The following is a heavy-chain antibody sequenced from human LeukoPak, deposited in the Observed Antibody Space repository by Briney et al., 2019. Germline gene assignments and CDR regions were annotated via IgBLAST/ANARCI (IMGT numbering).Heavy chain of an antibody. Sequence: RASVKVFCKASGYTFTGYYMHWVRQAPGQGLEWMGWINPNSGGTNYAQKFQGRVTMTRDTSIRTAYMELSRLRSDDAAVYSCARGEAGFDAWGQGTLVTVSS. CDR1: GYTFTGYY. CDR3: ARGEAGFDA. V-gene: IGHV1-2*02. J-gene: IGHJ5*02. CDR2: INPNSGGT.